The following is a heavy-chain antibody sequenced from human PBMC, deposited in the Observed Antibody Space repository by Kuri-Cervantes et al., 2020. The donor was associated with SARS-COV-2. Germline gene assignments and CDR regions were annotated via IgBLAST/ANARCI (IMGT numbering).Heavy chain of an antibody. CDR1: GFTVSSNY. CDR2: IYSGGST. CDR3: ARTNSGSFYFDY. Sequence: GESLKISCAASGFTVSSNYMSWVRQAPGKGLEWVSVIYSGGSTYYADSVKGRFTISRDNSKNTPYLQMNSLRAEDTAVYYCARTNSGSFYFDYWGQGTLVTVSS. J-gene: IGHJ4*02. D-gene: IGHD1-26*01. V-gene: IGHV3-53*01.